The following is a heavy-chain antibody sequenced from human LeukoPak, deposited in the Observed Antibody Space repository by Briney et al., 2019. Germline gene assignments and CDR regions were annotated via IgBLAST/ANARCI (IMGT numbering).Heavy chain of an antibody. Sequence: PSETLSLTCTVSGGSISRYYWSWIRQPPGKGLEWIGYIYSSENTYYNPSLNSRVTISVDTSKNQFSLKLTSVTAADTAVYYCASTDYYDSSGYYRYWGQGTLVTVSS. V-gene: IGHV4-59*12. D-gene: IGHD3-22*01. CDR1: GGSISRYY. CDR3: ASTDYYDSSGYYRY. J-gene: IGHJ4*02. CDR2: IYSSENT.